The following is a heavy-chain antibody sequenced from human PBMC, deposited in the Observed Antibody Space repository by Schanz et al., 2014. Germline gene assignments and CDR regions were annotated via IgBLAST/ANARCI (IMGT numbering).Heavy chain of an antibody. Sequence: EVRLVESGGGLIQPGGSLRLSCAASGFTVSDDYLTWVRQAPGKGLEWVSVIYSRGSTYYADSVQGRFTISRDNSKNTVYLQMNSLRAEDTAVYYCARVVAAAPQGCNYWGRGTLVTVSS. D-gene: IGHD2-15*01. CDR2: IYSRGST. CDR1: GFTVSDDY. CDR3: ARVVAAAPQGCNY. V-gene: IGHV3-53*01. J-gene: IGHJ4*02.